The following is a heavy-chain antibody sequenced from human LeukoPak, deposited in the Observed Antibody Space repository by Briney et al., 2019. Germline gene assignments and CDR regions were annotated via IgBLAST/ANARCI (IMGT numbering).Heavy chain of an antibody. CDR1: GGTFSSYT. CDR2: IIPILGIA. CDR3: AILAYCGGDCYWADY. J-gene: IGHJ4*02. Sequence: ASVKVSCKASGGTFSSYTISWVRQAPGQGLEWMGRIIPILGIANYAQKFQGRDTITADKYTSTAYMELSSLGSEDTAVYYCAILAYCGGDCYWADYWGQGTLVTVSS. D-gene: IGHD2-21*02. V-gene: IGHV1-69*02.